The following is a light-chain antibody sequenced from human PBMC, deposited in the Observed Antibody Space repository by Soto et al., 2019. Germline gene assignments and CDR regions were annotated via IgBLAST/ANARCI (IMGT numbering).Light chain of an antibody. V-gene: IGKV3-20*01. Sequence: EIVLTQSPGPLSLSPGERATLSCRASQSVSSAYLAWYQQKPGQAPRLLIYNVSRRATGIPDRFSGSGSGTDFTLTVSRLEPEDFAVYYCHHYGSSPLTFGQGTRLEIK. CDR1: QSVSSAY. CDR2: NVS. J-gene: IGKJ5*01. CDR3: HHYGSSPLT.